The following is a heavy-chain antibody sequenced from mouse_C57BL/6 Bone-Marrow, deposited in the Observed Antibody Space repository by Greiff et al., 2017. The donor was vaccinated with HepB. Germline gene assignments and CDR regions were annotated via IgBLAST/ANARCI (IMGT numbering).Heavy chain of an antibody. CDR1: GYTFTSYW. V-gene: IGHV1-52*01. D-gene: IGHD1-1*01. CDR2: IDPSDSET. J-gene: IGHJ4*01. CDR3: GYGSPYAMDY. Sequence: VQLQQPGAELVRPGSSVKLSCKASGYTFTSYWMHWVKQRPIQGLEWIGNIDPSDSETHYNQKFKDKATLTVDKSSSTAYMQLSSLTSEDSAVYYCGYGSPYAMDYWGQGTSVTVSS.